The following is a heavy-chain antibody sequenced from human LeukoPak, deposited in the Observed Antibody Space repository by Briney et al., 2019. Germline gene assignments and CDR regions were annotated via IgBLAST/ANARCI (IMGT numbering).Heavy chain of an antibody. D-gene: IGHD1-26*01. J-gene: IGHJ5*01. Sequence: GGSLRLSCTASGFTFGDYAMSWVRQAPGKGLEWVASIKEDGSEKNYVDSVKGRFTISRDNDNNSLYLHMNSLRIDDTAFYYCARGGRPDSWGQGTLVTVSS. V-gene: IGHV3-7*04. CDR2: IKEDGSEK. CDR3: ARGGRPDS. CDR1: GFTFGDYA.